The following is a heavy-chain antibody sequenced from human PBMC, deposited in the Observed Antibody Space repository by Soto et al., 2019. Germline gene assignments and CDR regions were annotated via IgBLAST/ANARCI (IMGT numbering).Heavy chain of an antibody. CDR3: AKEGAWRLNYYYYCMDV. J-gene: IGHJ6*03. V-gene: IGHV3-23*01. CDR1: GFTFSMYA. D-gene: IGHD3-3*01. Sequence: EVQLLESGGGLVQPGGSLRLSCAASGFTFSMYAMSWVRQAPGKGLEWVSAIGGSGDRTDYADSVKGRFTISRDNSKSTLYLQMNSLRAEDTAVYYCAKEGAWRLNYYYYCMDVWGKGNTVTVSS. CDR2: IGGSGDRT.